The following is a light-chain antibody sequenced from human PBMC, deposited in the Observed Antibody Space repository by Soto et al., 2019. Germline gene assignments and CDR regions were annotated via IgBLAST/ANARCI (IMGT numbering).Light chain of an antibody. J-gene: IGKJ2*01. CDR3: QQYDNLPPYT. Sequence: DIQMTQSPSSLSASVGDRVTITCQASQDISNYLNWYQQKPGKAPKLLIYDASNLETGVPSRFXGSGSGTDFTFTISSLQPEDIATYYCQQYDNLPPYTCGQGTKLEIK. V-gene: IGKV1-33*01. CDR2: DAS. CDR1: QDISNY.